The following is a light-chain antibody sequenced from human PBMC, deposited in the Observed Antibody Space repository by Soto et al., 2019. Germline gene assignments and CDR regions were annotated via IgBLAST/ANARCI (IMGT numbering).Light chain of an antibody. Sequence: EIVLTQPPGTLSLSPGERATLSCRASQSVSSSYLAWYQQKPGQAPRLLIYDASIRATGIPDRFSGSGSGKDFTLTISRLEPEDFAVYYCQQYGNSPITFGQGTRLDMK. V-gene: IGKV3-20*01. CDR2: DAS. CDR3: QQYGNSPIT. CDR1: QSVSSSY. J-gene: IGKJ5*01.